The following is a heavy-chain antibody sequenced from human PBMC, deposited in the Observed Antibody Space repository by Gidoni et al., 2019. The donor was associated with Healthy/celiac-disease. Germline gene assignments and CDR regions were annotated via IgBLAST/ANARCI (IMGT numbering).Heavy chain of an antibody. D-gene: IGHD2-2*01. CDR2: INHSGST. CDR3: ASFGECSSTSCYGWFDP. CDR1: GWSFSCYY. J-gene: IGHJ5*02. V-gene: IGHV4-34*01. Sequence: QVQLQQWGAGLLKPSETLSLTCAVYGWSFSCYYWSWIRQPPGKGLEWIGEINHSGSTNYNPSLKSRVTISVDTSKNQFSLKLSSVTAADTAVYYCASFGECSSTSCYGWFDPWGQGTLVTVSS.